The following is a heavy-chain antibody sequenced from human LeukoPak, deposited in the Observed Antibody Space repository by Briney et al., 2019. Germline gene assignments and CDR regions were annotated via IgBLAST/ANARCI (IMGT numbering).Heavy chain of an antibody. CDR3: AKKAFSTGWTYFDY. D-gene: IGHD6-19*01. V-gene: IGHV3-23*01. Sequence: GGSLRLSCAASGFMFKNYGMSWVRQAPGKWLEWVSAVDGGGGSTYYADSVKGRFTISRDNSKNTLFLQVNSLRADDTAVYYCAKKAFSTGWTYFDYWGQGLLVTVSS. CDR2: VDGGGGST. J-gene: IGHJ4*02. CDR1: GFMFKNYG.